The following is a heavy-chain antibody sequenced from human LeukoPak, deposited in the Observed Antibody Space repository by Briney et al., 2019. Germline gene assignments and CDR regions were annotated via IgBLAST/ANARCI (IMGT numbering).Heavy chain of an antibody. Sequence: SETLSLTCAVSGGSISSSNWWSWVRQPPGKGLEWIGEIYHSGSTNYNPSLKSRVTISVDKSKNQFSLKLSSVTAADTAVYYCARAKWDYYDSSGRDAFDIWGQGTMVTVSS. CDR2: IYHSGST. J-gene: IGHJ3*02. V-gene: IGHV4-4*02. CDR3: ARAKWDYYDSSGRDAFDI. D-gene: IGHD3-22*01. CDR1: GGSISSSNW.